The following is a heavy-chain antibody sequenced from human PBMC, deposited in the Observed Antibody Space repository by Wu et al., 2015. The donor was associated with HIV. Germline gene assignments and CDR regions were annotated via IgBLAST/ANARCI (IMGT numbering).Heavy chain of an antibody. D-gene: IGHD2-2*01. V-gene: IGHV1-69*12. Sequence: QVQLVQSGAEVKKPGSSVKVSCKASGGTFSSYAITWVRQAPGQGLEWMGGIIPVFGTTNYAQKFQGRVTITADESSTTAYMELSSLRSEDTAVYYCARAPRGYDDAFDIWGQGTRVTVSS. CDR1: GGTFSSYA. J-gene: IGHJ3*02. CDR2: IIPVFGTT. CDR3: ARAPRGYDDAFDI.